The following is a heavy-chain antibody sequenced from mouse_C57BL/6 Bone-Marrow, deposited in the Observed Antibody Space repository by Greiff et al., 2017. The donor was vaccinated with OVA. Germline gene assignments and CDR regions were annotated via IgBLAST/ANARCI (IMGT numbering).Heavy chain of an antibody. Sequence: QVQLQQPGAELVMPGASVKLSCKASGYTFTSYWMHWVKQRPGQGLEWIGEIDPSDSYTNYNQKFKGKSTLTVDNSSSTAYMQLSSLTSEDSAVYYCARDGNYYGYYAMDYWGQGTSVTVSS. CDR2: IDPSDSYT. J-gene: IGHJ4*01. CDR3: ARDGNYYGYYAMDY. V-gene: IGHV1-69*01. CDR1: GYTFTSYW. D-gene: IGHD2-1*01.